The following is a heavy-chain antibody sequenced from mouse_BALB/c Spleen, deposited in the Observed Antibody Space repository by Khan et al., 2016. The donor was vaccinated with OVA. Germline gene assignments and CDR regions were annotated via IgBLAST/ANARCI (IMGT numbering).Heavy chain of an antibody. CDR3: ARKNGSDFDY. CDR2: INPHIGEA. CDR1: GYSFTGYF. Sequence: VQLKQSGPELVKPGASVKISCTASGYSFTGYFMNWVMQSHGKSLEWIGRINPHIGEAFYNQKFKGKATLTVDESSSTAHMELRSLASKDSAVYYCARKNGSDFDYWGQGTTLTVSS. J-gene: IGHJ2*01. D-gene: IGHD1-1*01. V-gene: IGHV1-20*02.